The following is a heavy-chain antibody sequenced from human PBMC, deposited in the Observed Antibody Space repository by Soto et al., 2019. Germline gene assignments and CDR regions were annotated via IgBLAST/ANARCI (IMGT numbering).Heavy chain of an antibody. CDR1: GGSVNYLY. CDR2: IYYSGST. Sequence: SETLSLTCSVSGGSVNYLYWSWIRQPPGKGLEWIGYIYYSGSTNYNPSLTSRVTISVDTSKNQFSLKLSSVTAADTAVYYCARHRYSYGVYYFDYWGQGTLVTVSS. CDR3: ARHRYSYGVYYFDY. V-gene: IGHV4-59*08. D-gene: IGHD5-18*01. J-gene: IGHJ4*02.